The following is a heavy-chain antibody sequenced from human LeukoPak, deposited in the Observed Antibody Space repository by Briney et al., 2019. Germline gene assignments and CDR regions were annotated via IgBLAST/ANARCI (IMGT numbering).Heavy chain of an antibody. J-gene: IGHJ4*02. Sequence: SETLSLTCTVSGGSISSSSYYWGWLRQPPGTGLEWIGSIYHSGSTYYNPSLKSRVTMSADTSKNQLSLKLSSVTAADTAVYYCARHHSRHIAEVEIWGQGTLVTVSS. CDR1: GGSISSSSYY. D-gene: IGHD6-13*01. CDR2: IYHSGST. CDR3: ARHHSRHIAEVEI. V-gene: IGHV4-39*07.